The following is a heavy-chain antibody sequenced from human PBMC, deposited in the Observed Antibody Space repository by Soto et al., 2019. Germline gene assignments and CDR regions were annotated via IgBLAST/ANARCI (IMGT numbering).Heavy chain of an antibody. CDR1: GGSISSYY. D-gene: IGHD3-16*02. CDR2: IYYSGST. J-gene: IGHJ4*02. CDR3: ARSGEIMITFGGVIVIPPHFDY. V-gene: IGHV4-59*01. Sequence: SETLSLTCTVSGGSISSYYWSWVRQPPGKGLEGNGYIYYSGSTNYNPSLKSRVTISVDTSKNQFSLKLSSVTAADTAVYYCARSGEIMITFGGVIVIPPHFDYWGQGTLVTVSS.